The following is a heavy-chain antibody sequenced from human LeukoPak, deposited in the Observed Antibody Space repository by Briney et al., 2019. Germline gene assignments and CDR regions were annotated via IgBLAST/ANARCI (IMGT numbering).Heavy chain of an antibody. D-gene: IGHD1-14*01. CDR2: INPNSGGT. J-gene: IGHJ6*03. Sequence: ASVKVSCKASGYTFTGYYMHWVRQAPGQGLEWMGWINPNSGGTQYAQKFQGRVTMTRDTPISTAYMELSRLRSDDTAVYYCAREYKESYYYYYMDVWGKGTTVTVSS. CDR3: AREYKESYYYYYMDV. V-gene: IGHV1-2*02. CDR1: GYTFTGYY.